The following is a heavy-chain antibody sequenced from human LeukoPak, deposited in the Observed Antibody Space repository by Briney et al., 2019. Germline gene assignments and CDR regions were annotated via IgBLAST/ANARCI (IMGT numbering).Heavy chain of an antibody. D-gene: IGHD6-13*01. Sequence: SETLSLTCTVSGGSISSGDYFWSWIRQPPGKGLEWIGYNYYSGSASYNPSLKSRVTISLDTSKNQFSLKLNSVTAADTAVYYCAREMGYSTSSLRMDVWGQGTTVTVSS. J-gene: IGHJ6*02. V-gene: IGHV4-61*08. CDR2: NYYSGSA. CDR3: AREMGYSTSSLRMDV. CDR1: GGSISSGDYF.